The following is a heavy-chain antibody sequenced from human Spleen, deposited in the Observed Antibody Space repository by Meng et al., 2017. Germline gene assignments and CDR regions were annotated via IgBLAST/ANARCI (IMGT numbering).Heavy chain of an antibody. CDR2: INVVFGTT. D-gene: IGHD6-25*01. CDR1: GYTFIGSC. CDR3: ARDEDISAAGKLFGDY. J-gene: IGHJ4*02. V-gene: IGHV1-69*05. Sequence: SVKVSCKASGYTFIGSCMHWVRQAPGQGLEWMGGINVVFGTTNYAQKFQGRVTITTDESTSTVYMELARLTSEDTAMYYCARDEDISAAGKLFGDYWGQGTLVTVSS.